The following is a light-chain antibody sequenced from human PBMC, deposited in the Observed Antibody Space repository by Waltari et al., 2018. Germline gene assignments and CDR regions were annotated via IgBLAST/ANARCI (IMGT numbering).Light chain of an antibody. CDR3: ATWDGSLSVVL. Sequence: QSVLTQPPSVSAAPGQKVTISCSASTSTIGNNSGSWYQQLPGTAPKLLIYDNNKRPAGIPDRFSGSNSGTSATLGITGLQTGDEADYYCATWDGSLSVVLFGGGTKVTVL. J-gene: IGLJ2*01. V-gene: IGLV1-51*01. CDR2: DNN. CDR1: TSTIGNNS.